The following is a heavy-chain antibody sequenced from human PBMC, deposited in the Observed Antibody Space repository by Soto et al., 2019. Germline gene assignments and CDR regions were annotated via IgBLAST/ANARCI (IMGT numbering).Heavy chain of an antibody. CDR3: ARHAMLWVTAAIGP. CDR2: IFYSGTT. D-gene: IGHD2-2*01. Sequence: DTLSLTSAVSGVSISTSSDYGDWIRQPPGKGLEWIGSIFYSGTTYYNPSLKSRVTISVDTSKNQFSLKLSSVTVADTAVYYCARHAMLWVTAAIGPWGQGARVTVS. CDR1: GVSISTSSDY. J-gene: IGHJ5*02. V-gene: IGHV4-39*01.